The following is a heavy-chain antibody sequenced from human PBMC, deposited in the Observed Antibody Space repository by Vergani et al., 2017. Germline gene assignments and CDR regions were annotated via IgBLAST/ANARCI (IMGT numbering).Heavy chain of an antibody. Sequence: QVQLQESGPGLVKPSETLSLTCTVSGGSISSYYWSWIRQPPGKGLEWIGSIYYSGSTYYNPSLKSRVTISVDTSKNQFSLKLSSVTAADTAAYYCARRYSGSYYPDDYFDYWGQGTLVTVSS. CDR1: GGSISSYY. CDR3: ARRYSGSYYPDDYFDY. D-gene: IGHD1-26*01. J-gene: IGHJ4*02. V-gene: IGHV4-59*05. CDR2: IYYSGST.